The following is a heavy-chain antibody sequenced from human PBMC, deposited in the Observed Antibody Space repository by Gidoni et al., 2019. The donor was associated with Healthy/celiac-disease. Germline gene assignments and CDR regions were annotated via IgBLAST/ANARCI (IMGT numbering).Heavy chain of an antibody. D-gene: IGHD5-18*01. CDR3: AGAGEAETAMVISFDAFDI. CDR1: GGSISSRSYY. CDR2: IYYSGST. V-gene: IGHV4-39*01. Sequence: QLQLQESGPGLVKPSETLSLTCTVSGGSISSRSYYWGWIRQPPGKGLEWIGSIYYSGSTYYTPSLKSRVTISVATSKNQFSLKLSSVTAADTAVYYCAGAGEAETAMVISFDAFDIWGQGTMVTVSS. J-gene: IGHJ3*02.